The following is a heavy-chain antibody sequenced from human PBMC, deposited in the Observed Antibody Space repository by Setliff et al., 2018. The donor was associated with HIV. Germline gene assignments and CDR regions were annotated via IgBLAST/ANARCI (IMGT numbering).Heavy chain of an antibody. CDR2: IIPILGPA. Sequence: ASVKVSCKASGGTFSSYAISWVRQAPGQGLEWMGGIIPILGPANYAQKFQGRVTITAGEYTTTSYMELRNLRSEDTAIYYCARGLGNFVPDLIGYFDYWGQGTLVT. D-gene: IGHD3-3*02. V-gene: IGHV1-69*13. CDR1: GGTFSSYA. J-gene: IGHJ4*02. CDR3: ARGLGNFVPDLIGYFDY.